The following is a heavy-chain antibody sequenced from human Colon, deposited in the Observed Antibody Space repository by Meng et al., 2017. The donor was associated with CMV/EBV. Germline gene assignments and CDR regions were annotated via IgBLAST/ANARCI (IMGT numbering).Heavy chain of an antibody. D-gene: IGHD1-26*01. J-gene: IGHJ4*02. CDR3: ARLPVIVGATKHFDY. Sequence: GESLKISCVASGFTFSDFWMSWVRQAPGKGLEWVASISTSSTYIYYAESLKGRFTISRDNAKNSLHLHISSLSAEDTAVYYCARLPVIVGATKHFDYWGQGTLVTVSS. CDR2: ISTSSTYI. CDR1: GFTFSDFW. V-gene: IGHV3-21*01.